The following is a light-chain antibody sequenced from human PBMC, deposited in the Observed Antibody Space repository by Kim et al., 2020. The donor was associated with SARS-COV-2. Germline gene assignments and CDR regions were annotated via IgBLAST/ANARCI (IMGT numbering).Light chain of an antibody. CDR3: QQYNDWPPAYT. V-gene: IGKV3-15*01. Sequence: SPGERTSLSFRASQSVTNDLAWYQQKRGQAPRLLIYGASTRATGIPARFSGSGSGTEFTLTISSLQSEDFAVYYCQQYNDWPPAYTFGQGTKLEI. CDR1: QSVTND. J-gene: IGKJ2*01. CDR2: GAS.